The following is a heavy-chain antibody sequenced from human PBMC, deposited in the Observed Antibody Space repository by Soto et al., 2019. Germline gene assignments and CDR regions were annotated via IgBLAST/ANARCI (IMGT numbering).Heavy chain of an antibody. D-gene: IGHD5-18*01. J-gene: IGHJ3*02. CDR2: IYYSGST. Sequence: PSETLSLTCTVSGDSIFGGDYYWSWISQPPGKGLQWVGSIYYSGSTYYNPSLKSRAAISVDTSQNQFSLKLSSVTAADTAVYFCARDVDSTILKPNDAFGIWGQGTMVTVSS. V-gene: IGHV4-30-4*01. CDR3: ARDVDSTILKPNDAFGI. CDR1: GDSIFGGDYY.